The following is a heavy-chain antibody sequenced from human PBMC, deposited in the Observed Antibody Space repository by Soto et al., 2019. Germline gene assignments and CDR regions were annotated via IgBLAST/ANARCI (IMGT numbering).Heavy chain of an antibody. D-gene: IGHD3-10*01. CDR3: ARGRVFYYYYGMDV. CDR1: GFTFGSYS. J-gene: IGHJ6*02. V-gene: IGHV3-21*01. Sequence: GGSLRLSCAASGFTFGSYSMNWVRQAPGKGLEWVSSISSSSSYIYYADSVKGRFTISRDNAKNSLYLQMNSLRAEDTAVYYCARGRVFYYYYGMDVWGQGTTVTVSS. CDR2: ISSSSSYI.